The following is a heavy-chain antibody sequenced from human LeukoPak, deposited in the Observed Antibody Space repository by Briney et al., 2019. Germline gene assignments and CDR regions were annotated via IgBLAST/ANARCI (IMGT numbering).Heavy chain of an antibody. CDR1: GYTFTSYG. CDR3: ARDGYYYGSGSYYRDFDY. D-gene: IGHD3-10*01. V-gene: IGHV1-18*01. Sequence: GASVKVSCKASGYTFTSYGISWVRQAPGQGLEWMGWISAYNGNTNYAQKLQGRVTMTTDTSTTTAYMDLRSLRSDDTAVYYCARDGYYYGSGSYYRDFDYWGQGTLVTVSS. CDR2: ISAYNGNT. J-gene: IGHJ4*02.